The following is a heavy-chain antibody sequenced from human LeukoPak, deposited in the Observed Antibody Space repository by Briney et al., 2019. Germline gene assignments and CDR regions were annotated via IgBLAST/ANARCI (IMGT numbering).Heavy chain of an antibody. V-gene: IGHV4-59*08. CDR2: IYYSGST. Sequence: SETLSLTCAVYGESLNSYYWSWIRQPPGKGLEWIGYIYYSGSTNYNPSLKSRVTISVDTSKNQFSLKLSSVTAADTAVYYCARSSTTVTTDLGYFQHWGQGTLVTVSS. CDR1: GESLNSYY. J-gene: IGHJ1*01. CDR3: ARSSTTVTTDLGYFQH. D-gene: IGHD4-17*01.